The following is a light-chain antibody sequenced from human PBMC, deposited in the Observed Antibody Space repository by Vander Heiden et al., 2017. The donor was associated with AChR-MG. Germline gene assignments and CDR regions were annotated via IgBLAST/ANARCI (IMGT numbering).Light chain of an antibody. V-gene: IGKV3-20*01. CDR2: GAS. J-gene: IGKJ2*01. CDR1: QSVRSNY. CDR3: HQEGNSPHT. Sequence: EIVLTQSPGTLSLSPGERATLSCRASQSVRSNYLAWYQQKPGQAPRLLIYGASNRATGIPDRFSGSGSGTDFTLTISRLEPEDFAVYYCHQEGNSPHTFGQRTKLEIK.